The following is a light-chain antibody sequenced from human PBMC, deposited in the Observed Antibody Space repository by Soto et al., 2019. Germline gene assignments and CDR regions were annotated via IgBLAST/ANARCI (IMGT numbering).Light chain of an antibody. V-gene: IGLV2-23*01. CDR1: SSDVGSYNL. Sequence: QSVLTQPASVSGSPGPSITISCTGTSSDVGSYNLVSWYQQHPGKAPKLMIYEGSKRPSGVSNRFSGSKSGNKASLTISGLQAEDEADYYCCSYEHSSSIFCGGTKLTVL. J-gene: IGLJ2*01. CDR3: CSYEHSSSI. CDR2: EGS.